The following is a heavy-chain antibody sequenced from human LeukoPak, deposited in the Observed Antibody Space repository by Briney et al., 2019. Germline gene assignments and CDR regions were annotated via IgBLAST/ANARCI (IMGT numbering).Heavy chain of an antibody. CDR2: INTGNGNT. CDR1: GYTFTSYA. CDR3: ARNTETAIPLPYYFDY. V-gene: IGHV1-3*04. J-gene: IGHJ4*02. Sequence: GASVKVSCKASGYTFTSYAMHWVRQAPGQRLECMGCINTGNGNTKYSQKFQGRVTITRDTSASTAYMDLSSLRSEDTAVYYCARNTETAIPLPYYFDYWGQGTLVTVSS. D-gene: IGHD2-21*02.